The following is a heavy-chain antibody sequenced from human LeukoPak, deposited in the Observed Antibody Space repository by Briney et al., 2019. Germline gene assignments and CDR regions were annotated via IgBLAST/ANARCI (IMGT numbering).Heavy chain of an antibody. CDR2: IDGSGTIT. D-gene: IGHD4-11*01. J-gene: IGHJ4*02. Sequence: PGGSLRLSCATSGFTFSSYVMSWVRQAPGKGLGWVSAIDGSGTITYYADSVKGRFAISRDNSKNTLYLQMNSLRPEDTAVYSCARTSPVTANFDSWGQGTLVIVSS. CDR1: GFTFSSYV. CDR3: ARTSPVTANFDS. V-gene: IGHV3-23*01.